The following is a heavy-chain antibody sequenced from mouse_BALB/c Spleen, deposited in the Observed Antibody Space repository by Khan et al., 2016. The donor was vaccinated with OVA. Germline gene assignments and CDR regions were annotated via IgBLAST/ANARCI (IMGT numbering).Heavy chain of an antibody. J-gene: IGHJ4*01. D-gene: IGHD2-10*01. CDR1: GYTFTNSG. Sequence: QIQLVQSGPELKKPGETVKISCKASGYTFTNSGMNWVKQAPGKGLKWMGWINTYTGEPTYADDFKGRFAFSLETSASTAYLQINNLKSEDTATYFCSRPPYFSYVLVYWSQGTSVTVSS. CDR3: SRPPYFSYVLVY. CDR2: INTYTGEP. V-gene: IGHV9-3-1*01.